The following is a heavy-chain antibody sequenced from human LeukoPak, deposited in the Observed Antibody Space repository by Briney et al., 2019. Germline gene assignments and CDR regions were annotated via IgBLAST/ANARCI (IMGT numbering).Heavy chain of an antibody. CDR2: ISAYNGNT. CDR1: GYTLTSYG. J-gene: IGHJ4*02. D-gene: IGHD1-7*01. CDR3: ARRWNYGSSDY. Sequence: VASVKVSCKASGYTLTSYGIGWVRQAPGQGLEWMGWISAYNGNTNYAQKLQGRVTMTTDTSTSTAYMELRSLRSDDTAVYYCARRWNYGSSDYWGQGTLVTVSS. V-gene: IGHV1-18*01.